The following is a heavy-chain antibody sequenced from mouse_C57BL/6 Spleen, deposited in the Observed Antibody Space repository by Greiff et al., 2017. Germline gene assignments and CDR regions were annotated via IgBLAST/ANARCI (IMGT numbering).Heavy chain of an antibody. D-gene: IGHD4-1*01. CDR1: GYTFTDYE. Sequence: QVQLQQSGAELVRPGASVTLSCKASGYTFTDYEMHWVKQTPVHGLEWIGAIDPETGGTAYNQNVKGKAILTADKSSSTAYMALRSLTSEDSAVYYCTRGALTGTADYWGQGTTLTVSS. V-gene: IGHV1-15*01. CDR2: IDPETGGT. J-gene: IGHJ2*01. CDR3: TRGALTGTADY.